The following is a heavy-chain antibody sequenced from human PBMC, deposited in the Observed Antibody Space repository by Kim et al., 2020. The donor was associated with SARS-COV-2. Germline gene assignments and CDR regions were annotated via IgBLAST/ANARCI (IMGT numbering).Heavy chain of an antibody. CDR1: GFTFSNYA. CDR3: AINWNNDY. J-gene: IGHJ4*02. Sequence: LSLTCAASGFTFSNYAMSWVRQAPGKGLEWVSSISASGGSTYYADSVKGRFTISRDNSKNTLYLQMSSLRAEDTAIYYCAINWNNDYWGRGTLVTVSS. D-gene: IGHD1-1*01. V-gene: IGHV3-23*01. CDR2: ISASGGST.